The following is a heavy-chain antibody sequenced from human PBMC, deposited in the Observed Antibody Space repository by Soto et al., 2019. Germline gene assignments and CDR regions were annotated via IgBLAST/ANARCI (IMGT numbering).Heavy chain of an antibody. D-gene: IGHD2-15*01. V-gene: IGHV1-58*02. CDR3: SADRPDIGVGWWV. CDR1: GSGFISSG. Sequence: SVKVSCKASGSGFISSGIQWVRQAHGQRLEWIGWIVVASGQTNYAQNFRGRVAITRDTSTATAYIELTGLTSEDTAVYFCSADRPDIGVGWWVWGQGTTVTVSS. J-gene: IGHJ6*02. CDR2: IVVASGQT.